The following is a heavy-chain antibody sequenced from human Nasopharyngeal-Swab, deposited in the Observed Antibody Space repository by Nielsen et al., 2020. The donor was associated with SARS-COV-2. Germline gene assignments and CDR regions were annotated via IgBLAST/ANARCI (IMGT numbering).Heavy chain of an antibody. CDR3: AKDSVLLWFGELYYMDV. CDR1: GFTFSSYA. CDR2: ISGSGGST. D-gene: IGHD3-10*01. V-gene: IGHV3-23*01. Sequence: GESLMISCAASGFTFSSYAMSWVRQAPGKGLEWVSAISGSGGSTYYADSVKGRFTISRDNSKNTLYLQMNSLRAEDTAVYYCAKDSVLLWFGELYYMDVWGKGTTVTVSS. J-gene: IGHJ6*03.